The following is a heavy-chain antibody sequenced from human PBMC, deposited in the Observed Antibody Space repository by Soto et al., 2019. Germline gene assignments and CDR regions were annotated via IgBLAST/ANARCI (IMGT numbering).Heavy chain of an antibody. CDR1: GFTFSSYG. D-gene: IGHD6-19*01. CDR3: ARVLAVAGKGNYYYYYGMDV. Sequence: GGSLRLSCAASGFTFSSYGMHWVRQAPGKGLEWVAVISYDGSNKYYADSVKGRFTISRDNSKNTLYLQMNSLRAEDTAVYYCARVLAVAGKGNYYYYYGMDVWGQGTTVTVSS. J-gene: IGHJ6*02. V-gene: IGHV3-30*03. CDR2: ISYDGSNK.